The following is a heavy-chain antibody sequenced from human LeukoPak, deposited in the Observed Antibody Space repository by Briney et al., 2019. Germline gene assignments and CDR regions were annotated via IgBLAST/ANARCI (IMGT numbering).Heavy chain of an antibody. V-gene: IGHV1-2*02. D-gene: IGHD5-18*01. CDR3: ASGPAWIQLWLYY. CDR1: GYTFTGYY. CDR2: INPKSGGT. Sequence: ASVKVACNAAGYTFTGYYMHWVRQAPGQGLEWMGWINPKSGGTNYAQKFEGRVTMPRDTSIRTAYMELSRLRSDDTAVYYCASGPAWIQLWLYYWGQGTLVTVSS. J-gene: IGHJ4*02.